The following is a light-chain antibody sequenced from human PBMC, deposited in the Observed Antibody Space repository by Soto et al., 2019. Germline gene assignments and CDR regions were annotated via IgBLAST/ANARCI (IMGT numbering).Light chain of an antibody. CDR2: GNS. CDR3: HSYDISLSGSV. J-gene: IGLJ3*02. V-gene: IGLV1-40*01. Sequence: QSVLTQPPSVSGAPGQRVTISCTGSSSNIGTTYHVHWYQQLPGTAPKLLIYGNSIRPSGVPDRFSGSKSGASASLAITGLQAEDEADYYCHSYDISLSGSVFGGGTKVTVL. CDR1: SSNIGTTYH.